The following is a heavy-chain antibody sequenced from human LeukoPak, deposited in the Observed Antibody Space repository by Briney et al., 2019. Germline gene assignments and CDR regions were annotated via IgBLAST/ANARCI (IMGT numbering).Heavy chain of an antibody. J-gene: IGHJ4*02. V-gene: IGHV3-66*01. D-gene: IGHD5-18*01. CDR2: IYSGGST. CDR1: GFTVSSNY. CDR3: ARDHEYIYGLAYYFAT. Sequence: GGSLRLSCAASGFTVSSNYMSWVRQAPGKGLEWVSVIYSGGSTFYADSVKGRFTISRDNSKNTLYLQMNSLRAEDTAVYYCARDHEYIYGLAYYFATWGQKTLDTV.